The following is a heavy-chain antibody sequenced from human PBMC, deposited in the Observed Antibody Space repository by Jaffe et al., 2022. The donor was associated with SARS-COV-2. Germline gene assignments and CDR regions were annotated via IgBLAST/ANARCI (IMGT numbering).Heavy chain of an antibody. CDR3: ARGRDDYGDYVGSDYYYGLDV. D-gene: IGHD4-17*01. J-gene: IGHJ6*02. CDR1: GGSFSGYY. CDR2: INDSGST. V-gene: IGHV4-34*01. Sequence: QVQLQQWGTGLLKPSETLSLTCAVYGGSFSGYYWSWIRQPPGKGLEWLGEINDSGSTNYKPSVRSRLIMSLDTSKNQFSLELSSVTAADTAVYYCARGRDDYGDYVGSDYYYGLDVWGQGTTVTVSS.